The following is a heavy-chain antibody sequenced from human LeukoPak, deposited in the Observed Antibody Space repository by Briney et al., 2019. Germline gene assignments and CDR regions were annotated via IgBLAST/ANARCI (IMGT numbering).Heavy chain of an antibody. J-gene: IGHJ4*02. D-gene: IGHD3-10*01. CDR2: ISTSSTYI. V-gene: IGHV3-21*01. CDR1: GFTFSTYS. CDR3: ARGKTIGDKPGFDY. Sequence: GGSLRLSCAASGFTFSTYSMNCVRQAPGKGLEWVSSISTSSTYIFYADSVKGRFTISRDNAKNSLYLQMNSLRAEDTAVYYCARGKTIGDKPGFDYWGQGTLVTVSS.